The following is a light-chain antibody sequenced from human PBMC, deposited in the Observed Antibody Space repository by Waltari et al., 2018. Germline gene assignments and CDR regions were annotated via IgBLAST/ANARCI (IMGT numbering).Light chain of an antibody. CDR3: TSYTSNNTRV. Sequence: SAPTQPAPVFRSPGQSITISRTGNRTYVGGSTPFSWYQHTPGNAPKLMIYDVSYRPSGVSNRFSGSKSGNTASLTISGLQPEDEADYYCTSYTSNNTRVFGGGTKLTVL. J-gene: IGLJ2*01. CDR1: RTYVGGSTP. CDR2: DVS. V-gene: IGLV2-14*03.